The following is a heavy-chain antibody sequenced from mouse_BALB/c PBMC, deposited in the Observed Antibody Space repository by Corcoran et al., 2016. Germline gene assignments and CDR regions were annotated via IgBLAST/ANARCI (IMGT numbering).Heavy chain of an antibody. D-gene: IGHD1-1*01. CDR2: IYWDDDK. Sequence: QVTLKESGPGLWLPSQTLSLTWFFSRLSLSTSGMGVSWVLHPAGRGLEWLAQIYWDDDKRYNPSLKSRLTISKDTSRNQAFLKITSVDTADTATYYCARRGYGRSDPYYAMDYWGQGTSVTVSS. CDR1: RLSLSTSGMG. V-gene: IGHV8-12*01. CDR3: ARRGYGRSDPYYAMDY. J-gene: IGHJ4*01.